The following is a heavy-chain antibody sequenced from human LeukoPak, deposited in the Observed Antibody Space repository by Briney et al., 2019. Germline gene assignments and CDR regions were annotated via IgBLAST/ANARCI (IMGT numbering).Heavy chain of an antibody. CDR2: ISSSGSTI. D-gene: IGHD2-15*01. V-gene: IGHV3-48*03. Sequence: AGSLRLSCAASGFTFSSYEMNWIRQAQGKGLGWVSYISSSGSTIYYADSVKGRFTISRDNAKNSLYLQMNSLRAEDTAVYYCAREGVGDDHWGQGTLVTVSS. CDR1: GFTFSSYE. J-gene: IGHJ5*02. CDR3: AREGVGDDH.